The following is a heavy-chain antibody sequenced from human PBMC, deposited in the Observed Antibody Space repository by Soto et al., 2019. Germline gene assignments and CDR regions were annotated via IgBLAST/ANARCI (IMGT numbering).Heavy chain of an antibody. CDR3: ARDNRGATLYYYYGMDV. CDR2: IYYSGST. J-gene: IGHJ6*02. CDR1: GGSISSYY. Sequence: PSETLSLTCTVSGGSISSYYWSWIRQPPGKGLEWIGYIYYSGSTNYNPSLKSRVTISVDTFKNQFSLKLSSVTAADTAVYYCARDNRGATLYYYYGMDVWGQGTTVTVSS. D-gene: IGHD1-26*01. V-gene: IGHV4-59*01.